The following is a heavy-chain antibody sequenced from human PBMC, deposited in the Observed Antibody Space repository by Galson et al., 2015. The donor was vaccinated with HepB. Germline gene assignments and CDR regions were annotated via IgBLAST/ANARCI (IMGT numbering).Heavy chain of an antibody. CDR1: GGTFSSYA. Sequence: SVKVSCKASGGTFSSYAISWVRQAPGQGLEWMGGIIPIFGTANYAQKFQGRVTITADESTSTAYMELSSLRSEDTAVYYCASGGRKVVPAAHDYYYYYMDVWGKGTTVTVSS. CDR2: IIPIFGTA. J-gene: IGHJ6*03. CDR3: ASGGRKVVPAAHDYYYYYMDV. V-gene: IGHV1-69*13. D-gene: IGHD2-2*01.